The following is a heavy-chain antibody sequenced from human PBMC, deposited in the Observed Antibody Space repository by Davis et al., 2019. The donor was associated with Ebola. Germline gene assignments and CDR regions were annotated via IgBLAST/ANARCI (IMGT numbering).Heavy chain of an antibody. CDR3: ARQRYSSGGTLDY. D-gene: IGHD6-19*01. CDR1: GGSISSYY. CDR2: IYYSGST. Sequence: PSETLSLTCTVSGGSISSYYWSWIRQPPGKGLEWIGYIYYSGSTNYNPSLKSRVTISVDTSKNQFSLKLSSVTAADTAVYYCARQRYSSGGTLDYWGQGTLVTVSS. J-gene: IGHJ4*02. V-gene: IGHV4-59*08.